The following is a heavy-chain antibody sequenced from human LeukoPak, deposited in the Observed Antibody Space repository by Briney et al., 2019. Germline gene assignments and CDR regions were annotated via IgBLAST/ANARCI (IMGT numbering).Heavy chain of an antibody. CDR3: ARATYNDSKNRPRRLAFDL. J-gene: IGHJ5*02. Sequence: ASVKVSCKASGGTFSSYAISWVRQAPGHGLEWVGGIIPLFGTPDYPQKFQARVTVTTDESTGTAYMEMSSLRADDTALYYCARATYNDSKNRPRRLAFDLWGQGTLVTVSS. CDR1: GGTFSSYA. D-gene: IGHD3-10*01. CDR2: IIPLFGTP. V-gene: IGHV1-69*05.